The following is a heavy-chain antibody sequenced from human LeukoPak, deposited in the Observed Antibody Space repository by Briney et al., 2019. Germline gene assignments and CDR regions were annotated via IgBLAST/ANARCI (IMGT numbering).Heavy chain of an antibody. J-gene: IGHJ4*02. V-gene: IGHV3-23*01. CDR1: GFTFSNYA. CDR2: TSGSGGST. CDR3: AKDQNSGSGSYSNFDY. Sequence: GGSLRLSCAASGFTFSNYAMSWVRQAPGKGLEWVSGTSGSGGSTYYADSVKGRFTISRDNSRNTLYLQMNNLRAEDTALYYCAKDQNSGSGSYSNFDYWGQGTLVTVSS. D-gene: IGHD3-10*01.